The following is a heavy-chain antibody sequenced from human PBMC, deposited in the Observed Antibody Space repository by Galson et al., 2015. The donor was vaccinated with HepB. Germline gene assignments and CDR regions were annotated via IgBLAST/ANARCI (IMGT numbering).Heavy chain of an antibody. CDR1: GGTFRNLI. CDR2: IIPTLGTT. V-gene: IGHV1-69*08. CDR3: AKAHYRGIDV. D-gene: IGHD3-16*02. J-gene: IGHJ6*02. Sequence: SVKVSCKASGGTFRNLIISWVRQAPGQGLEWMGEIIPTLGTTKYAQKLQGRVTITADNSNNILYLQLNTLRVDDTAVYYCAKAHYRGIDVWGQGSTVIVSS.